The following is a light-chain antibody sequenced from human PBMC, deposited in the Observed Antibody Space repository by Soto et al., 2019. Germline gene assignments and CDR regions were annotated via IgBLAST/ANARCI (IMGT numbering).Light chain of an antibody. CDR2: EVS. Sequence: QSGLTQPASGSGSPGQSITISCTGTSSDVDFYNFVSWYQQHPGKAPKLIIYEVSNRSSGVSSRFSGSKSGNTASLTISGLRAEEEADYYCSSSTLTSYVFGPGTKVTVL. J-gene: IGLJ1*01. CDR3: SSSTLTSYV. V-gene: IGLV2-14*01. CDR1: SSDVDFYNF.